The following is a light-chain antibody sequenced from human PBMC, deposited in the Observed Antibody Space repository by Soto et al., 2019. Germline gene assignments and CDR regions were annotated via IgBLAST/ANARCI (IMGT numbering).Light chain of an antibody. CDR1: ESIRTF. V-gene: IGKV3-11*01. J-gene: IGKJ2*01. CDR3: QQRSNWPPYT. CDR2: GAS. Sequence: EIVLTQSPATLSLSPGERATLSCRASESIRTFLAWYQQKPGQAHRLLIYGASNRATGIPARFSGSGSGADFSLTISSLEPGDFAVYYCQQRSNWPPYTFGQGTKLEIK.